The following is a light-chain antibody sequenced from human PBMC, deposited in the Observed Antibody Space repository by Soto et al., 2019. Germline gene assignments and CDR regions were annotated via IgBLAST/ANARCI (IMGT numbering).Light chain of an antibody. CDR2: GAS. CDR1: QSVSSSY. V-gene: IGKV3-20*01. CDR3: QPYGSSPVFT. J-gene: IGKJ3*01. Sequence: EIVLTQSPGTLSLSPGERATLSCRASQSVSSSYLAWYQQKPGQAPRLLIYGASSRATGIPDRFSGSGSGTDFNLTNSRLEPEVFAVYYCQPYGSSPVFTFGPGTKVDIK.